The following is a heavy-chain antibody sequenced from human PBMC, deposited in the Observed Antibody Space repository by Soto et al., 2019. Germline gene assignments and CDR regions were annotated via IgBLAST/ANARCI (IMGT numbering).Heavy chain of an antibody. CDR1: GYTFTSYY. CDR3: ARGDIVAIFGMDV. D-gene: IGHD5-12*01. J-gene: IGHJ6*02. CDR2: INPSGGST. Sequence: QVQLVQSGAEVKKPGASVKVSCKASGYTFTSYYMHWVRQAPGQGLEWMGIINPSGGSTTYAQKFQGRVSMTRDTSTSTVYMELSSLRSEDTAVYYCARGDIVAIFGMDVWGQGTTVTVSS. V-gene: IGHV1-46*01.